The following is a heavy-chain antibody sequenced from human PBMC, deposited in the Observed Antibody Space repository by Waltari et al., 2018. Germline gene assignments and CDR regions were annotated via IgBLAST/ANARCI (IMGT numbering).Heavy chain of an antibody. CDR2: ISGSGGST. V-gene: IGHV3-23*01. CDR3: AKEKGSIDYFDF. J-gene: IGHJ4*02. Sequence: EVQLLESGGGLVQPGGSLRLSCAASRFTFSSYAMSWVRQAPGKGLKWVSAISGSGGSTYYADSVKGRLTIARDNSKNMLYMQMNSLRAEDTAIYYCAKEKGSIDYFDFWGQGTLVTVSS. D-gene: IGHD2-15*01. CDR1: RFTFSSYA.